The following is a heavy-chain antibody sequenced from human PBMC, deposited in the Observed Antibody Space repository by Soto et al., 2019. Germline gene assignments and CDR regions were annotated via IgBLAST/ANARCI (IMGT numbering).Heavy chain of an antibody. CDR1: GFTFSSYG. D-gene: IGHD4-17*01. V-gene: IGHV3-30*18. CDR2: ISYDGSNK. CDR3: ANRLPTTVTTVAGSDAFDI. J-gene: IGHJ3*02. Sequence: GGSLRLSCAASGFTFSSYGMHWVRQAPGKGLEWVAVISYDGSNKYYADSVKGRFTISRDNSKNTLYLQMNSLRAEDTAVYYCANRLPTTVTTVAGSDAFDIWGQGTMVTVSS.